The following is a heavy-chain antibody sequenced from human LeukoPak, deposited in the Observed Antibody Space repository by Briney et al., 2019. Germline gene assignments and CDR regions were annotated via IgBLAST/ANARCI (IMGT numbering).Heavy chain of an antibody. D-gene: IGHD6-13*01. Sequence: PGGSLRLSCAASGFTFSSYWMSWVRQAPGKGLEWVANIKQDGSEKYYVDSVKGRFTISRDNAKNSLYLQMNSLRAEDTAVYYCASDSSSWYRDGYSNDYRGQGTLVTVSS. CDR3: ASDSSSWYRDGYSNDY. CDR1: GFTFSSYW. V-gene: IGHV3-7*01. CDR2: IKQDGSEK. J-gene: IGHJ4*02.